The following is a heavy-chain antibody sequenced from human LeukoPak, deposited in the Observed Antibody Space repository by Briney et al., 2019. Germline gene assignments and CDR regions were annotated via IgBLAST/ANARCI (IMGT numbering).Heavy chain of an antibody. CDR2: IIPIFGTA. J-gene: IGHJ5*02. CDR3: ARVERFGSSWSKNWFDP. Sequence: ASVKVSCKASGGTFSSYAISWVRQAPGQGLEWMGGIIPIFGTANYAQKFQGRVTITADESTSTAYMELSSLRSEDTAVYYCARVERFGSSWSKNWFDPWGQGTLVTVSS. V-gene: IGHV1-69*13. D-gene: IGHD6-13*01. CDR1: GGTFSSYA.